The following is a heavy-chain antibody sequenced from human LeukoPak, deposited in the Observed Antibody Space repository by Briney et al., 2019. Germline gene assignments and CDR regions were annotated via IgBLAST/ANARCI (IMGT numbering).Heavy chain of an antibody. CDR2: INSDETTI. Sequence: PGGSLRLSCAASGFTFSRHWMHWVRQAPGKGLVWVSRINSDETTIDYADSVKGRFTISRDNLKNTVYLQMNSLRAEDTAVYYCAKDPWGTGWGQGTLVTVSS. CDR1: GFTFSRHW. V-gene: IGHV3-74*01. CDR3: AKDPWGTG. J-gene: IGHJ4*02. D-gene: IGHD1-1*01.